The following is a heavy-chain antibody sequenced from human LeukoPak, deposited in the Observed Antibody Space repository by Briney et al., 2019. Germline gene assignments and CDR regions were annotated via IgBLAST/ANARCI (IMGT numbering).Heavy chain of an antibody. Sequence: GGSLRLSCAASGFTFSSYGMHWVRQAPGKGLEWVAVIWYDGSNKYYADSVKGRFTISRDNSKNTLYLQMNSLRAGDTAVYYCARDRRVRRDGYNEIYFDYWGQGTLVTVSS. J-gene: IGHJ4*02. D-gene: IGHD5-24*01. CDR3: ARDRRVRRDGYNEIYFDY. V-gene: IGHV3-33*01. CDR2: IWYDGSNK. CDR1: GFTFSSYG.